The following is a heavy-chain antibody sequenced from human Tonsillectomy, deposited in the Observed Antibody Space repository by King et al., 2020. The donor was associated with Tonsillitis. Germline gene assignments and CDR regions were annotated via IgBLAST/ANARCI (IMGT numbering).Heavy chain of an antibody. Sequence: VQLVESGGGLVQPGGSLKLPCAASGFTFRGSAMHWVRQTFGKGLEWVGRIRSKPNSYATAYAASVKGRFTIPRDDSKNTAYLQMNSPKTEDTAVYYCVRFAAPEYGDYGDYWGQGILVTVSS. V-gene: IGHV3-73*02. CDR3: VRFAAPEYGDYGDY. CDR1: GFTFRGSA. CDR2: IRSKPNSYAT. J-gene: IGHJ4*02. D-gene: IGHD4-17*01.